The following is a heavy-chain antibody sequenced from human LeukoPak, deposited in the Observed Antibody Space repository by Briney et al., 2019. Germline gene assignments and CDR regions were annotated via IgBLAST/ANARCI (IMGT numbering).Heavy chain of an antibody. V-gene: IGHV3-23*01. Sequence: GGSLRLSCAASGFTFSSYAMSWVRQAPGKGLEWVSAISGNGGSTYYADSVKGRFTISRDNSKNTLYLRMNSLRAEDTAVYYCAKSPPIAVAGNAFDIWGQGTMVTVSS. CDR2: ISGNGGST. CDR3: AKSPPIAVAGNAFDI. J-gene: IGHJ3*02. D-gene: IGHD6-19*01. CDR1: GFTFSSYA.